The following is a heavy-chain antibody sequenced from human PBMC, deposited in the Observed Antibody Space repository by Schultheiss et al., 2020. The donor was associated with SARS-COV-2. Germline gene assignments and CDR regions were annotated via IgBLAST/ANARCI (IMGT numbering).Heavy chain of an antibody. CDR2: ISAYNGNT. Sequence: GESLKISCKASGYTFTSYDINWVRQAPGQGLEWMGWISAYNGNTNYAQKLQGRVTMTTDTSTSTAYMELRSLRSDDTAVYYCARGEYSSPWDWFDPWGQGTLVTVSS. D-gene: IGHD6-6*01. CDR3: ARGEYSSPWDWFDP. V-gene: IGHV1-18*01. J-gene: IGHJ5*02. CDR1: GYTFTSYD.